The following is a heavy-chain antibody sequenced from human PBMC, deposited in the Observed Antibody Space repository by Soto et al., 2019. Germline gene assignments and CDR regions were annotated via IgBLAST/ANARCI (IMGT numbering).Heavy chain of an antibody. CDR3: ARAGVSCSGGSCTHYYFYGMDV. Sequence: EVQLVESGGGLVQPGGSLRVSCAASGFTFSRFWMHWVRQAPGMGLVWVSRINSDGSSTNYADSVKGRFTISRDNAKNTMYLQMNSLRAEDTAVYYCARAGVSCSGGSCTHYYFYGMDVWGQGTTVTVSS. CDR2: INSDGSST. CDR1: GFTFSRFW. J-gene: IGHJ6*02. V-gene: IGHV3-74*01. D-gene: IGHD2-15*01.